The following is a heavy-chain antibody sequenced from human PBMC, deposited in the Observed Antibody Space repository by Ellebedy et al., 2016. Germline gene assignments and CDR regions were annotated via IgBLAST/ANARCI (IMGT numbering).Heavy chain of an antibody. V-gene: IGHV3-23*01. J-gene: IGHJ4*02. CDR3: AKRGVPYTGSPSGGYSDY. CDR2: IGVGGYDT. D-gene: IGHD1-26*01. Sequence: GGSLRLSXAASGFTFSSYGMRWVRQAPGKGLEWVSAIGVGGYDTFYAGSVKGRFTISRDDSKNTLYLQMNSLTAEDTAVYYCAKRGVPYTGSPSGGYSDYWGQGILVTVSA. CDR1: GFTFSSYG.